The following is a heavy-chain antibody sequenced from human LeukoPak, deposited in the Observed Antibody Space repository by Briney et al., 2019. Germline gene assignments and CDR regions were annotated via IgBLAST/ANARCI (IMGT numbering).Heavy chain of an antibody. CDR3: ARAYQPLGGLSFPDY. CDR1: GYTFTSYD. CDR2: INPNTGNP. D-gene: IGHD3-16*02. Sequence: GASVKVSCKASGYTFTSYDINWVRQATGQGLEWMGWINPNTGNPTYAQGFTGRFVFSLDTSVSTAYLQISSLKAEDTAVYYCARAYQPLGGLSFPDYWGQGTLVTVSS. J-gene: IGHJ4*02. V-gene: IGHV7-4-1*02.